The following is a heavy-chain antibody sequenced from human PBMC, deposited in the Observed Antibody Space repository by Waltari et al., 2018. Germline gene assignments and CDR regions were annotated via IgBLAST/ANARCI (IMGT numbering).Heavy chain of an antibody. Sequence: QVQLVQSGTEVKKPGASVKVSCKASGYTFTDYSIHWGREAPGQGLETMGGVNTGSGGTNYAKKCHGRATMTRNTSITPAYLGLSSLGSADTACDFCARSVSRGTVDYWGQGALVTVSP. CDR1: GYTFTDYS. V-gene: IGHV1-2*02. CDR3: ARSVSRGTVDY. D-gene: IGHD1-7*01. CDR2: VNTGSGGT. J-gene: IGHJ4*02.